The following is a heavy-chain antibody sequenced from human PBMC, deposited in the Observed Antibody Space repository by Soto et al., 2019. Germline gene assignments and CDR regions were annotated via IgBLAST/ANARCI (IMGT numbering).Heavy chain of an antibody. Sequence: QVQLVQSGAEVRQPASSVKVSCKTSGGTFSSYAISWVRQAPGQGLEWMGGIVPIVDTSTYAQKFQGRVTITADVSTSTVYRELSSLRSDDTAVYYCVRVVAIPGYPDNWGQGTLVTVSS. J-gene: IGHJ4*02. CDR1: GGTFSSYA. CDR2: IVPIVDTS. D-gene: IGHD5-12*01. CDR3: VRVVAIPGYPDN. V-gene: IGHV1-69*12.